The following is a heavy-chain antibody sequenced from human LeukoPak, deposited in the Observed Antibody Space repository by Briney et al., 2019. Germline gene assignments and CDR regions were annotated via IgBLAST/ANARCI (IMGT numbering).Heavy chain of an antibody. Sequence: GGSLRLSCAASGFTSSTYCMHWVRQAPGKGPMWVSRICPDGTVTNYADSVKARFIISRDNARNTVYLQMNSLRVEDTAVYYRVRDFRSADYWGQGTLVTVSS. J-gene: IGHJ4*02. CDR1: GFTSSTYC. CDR3: VRDFRSADY. CDR2: ICPDGTVT. V-gene: IGHV3-74*01.